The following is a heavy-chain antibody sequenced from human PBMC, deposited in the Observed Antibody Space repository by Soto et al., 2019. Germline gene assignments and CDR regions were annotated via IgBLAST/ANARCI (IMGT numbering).Heavy chain of an antibody. D-gene: IGHD6-19*01. J-gene: IGHJ4*02. CDR3: ARNSAVAPTPYYFDY. CDR2: IIPIFGTA. Sequence: GASVKVSCKASGGTFSSYAISWVRQAPGQGLEWMGGIIPIFGTANYAQKFQGRVTITADESTNTAYMELSSLRSEDTAVYYCARNSAVAPTPYYFDYWGQGTLVTVSS. CDR1: GGTFSSYA. V-gene: IGHV1-69*13.